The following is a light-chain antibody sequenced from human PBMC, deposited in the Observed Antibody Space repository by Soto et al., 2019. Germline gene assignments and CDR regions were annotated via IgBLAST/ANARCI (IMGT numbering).Light chain of an antibody. Sequence: EIVLTQSPATLSLSPGERATLSCRASQSVGSFLAWYQQKSGQTPRLLIYDASNRAPGIPARFGGSGSGTDFTLTISSLEPEDFAVYYCQHRSNWLGTFGPGTKVDI. CDR3: QHRSNWLGT. CDR2: DAS. V-gene: IGKV3-11*01. J-gene: IGKJ3*01. CDR1: QSVGSF.